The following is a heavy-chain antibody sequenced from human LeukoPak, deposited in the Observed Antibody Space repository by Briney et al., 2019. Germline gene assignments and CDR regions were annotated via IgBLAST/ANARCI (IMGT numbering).Heavy chain of an antibody. CDR1: ARSVGGASYC. CDR2: IIYSGST. CDR3: ARHRVTKLRGTYRKRVWFDP. J-gene: IGHJ5*02. D-gene: IGHD3-10*01. V-gene: IGHV4-39*01. Sequence: SPSPSLARTVSARSVGGASYCSGCISPPAGKGRGWVVSIIYSGSTSNNPSLVSRVTMSVDPSENQFSLSLSSVTPADTAIIYCARHRVTKLRGTYRKRVWFDPWGQGTLVTVSS.